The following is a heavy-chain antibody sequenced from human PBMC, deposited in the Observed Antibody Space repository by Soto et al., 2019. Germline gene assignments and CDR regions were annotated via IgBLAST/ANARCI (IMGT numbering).Heavy chain of an antibody. CDR3: AHSFIGGHKANWFDP. CDR1: GFSLSTILVG. D-gene: IGHD2-15*01. Sequence: TLSLTCTVSGFSLSTILVGVGWIRQPPGKALEWLALIYWDDDKRYSPSLKSRLTITKDTSKNQVVLTMTNMDPVDTATYYCAHSFIGGHKANWFDPWGQGTLV. CDR2: IYWDDDK. J-gene: IGHJ5*02. V-gene: IGHV2-5*02.